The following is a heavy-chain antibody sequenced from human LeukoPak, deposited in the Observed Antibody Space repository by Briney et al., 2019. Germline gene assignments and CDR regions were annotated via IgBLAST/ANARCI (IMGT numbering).Heavy chain of an antibody. J-gene: IGHJ4*02. V-gene: IGHV4-34*01. D-gene: IGHD1-26*01. Sequence: GSLRLSCAASGFTFSSYAMSWIRQPPGKGLEWIGEINHSGSTKYNPSLKSRVTISVDTSKNQFSLNLSSVTAADTAVYYCARGSRAGATSYWGQGTLVTVSS. CDR3: ARGSRAGATSY. CDR2: INHSGST. CDR1: GFTFSSYA.